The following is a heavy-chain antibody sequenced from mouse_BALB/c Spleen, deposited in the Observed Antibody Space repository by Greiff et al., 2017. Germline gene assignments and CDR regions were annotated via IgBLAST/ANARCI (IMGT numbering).Heavy chain of an antibody. CDR2: ILPGSGST. Sequence: QVQLQQSGAELMKPGASVKISCKATGYTFSSYWIEWVKQRPGHGLEWIGEILPGSGSTNYNEKFKGKATFTADTSSNTAYMQLSSLTSEDSAVYYCARSIYYYGSSRTGFAYWGQGTLVTVSA. D-gene: IGHD1-1*01. CDR1: GYTFSSYW. V-gene: IGHV1-9*01. J-gene: IGHJ3*01. CDR3: ARSIYYYGSSRTGFAY.